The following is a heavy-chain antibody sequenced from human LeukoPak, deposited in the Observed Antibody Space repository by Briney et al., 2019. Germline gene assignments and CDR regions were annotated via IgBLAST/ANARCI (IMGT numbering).Heavy chain of an antibody. Sequence: GGSLRLSCAASGFTFSSYAMHWVRQAPGKGLEWVAVISYDGSNKYYADSVKGRFTISRDNSKNTLYLQMNSLRAEDTAVYYCARRSRDLHYYDSSGYHRAENWGQGTLVTVSS. J-gene: IGHJ4*02. CDR1: GFTFSSYA. CDR2: ISYDGSNK. V-gene: IGHV3-30*04. D-gene: IGHD3-22*01. CDR3: ARRSRDLHYYDSSGYHRAEN.